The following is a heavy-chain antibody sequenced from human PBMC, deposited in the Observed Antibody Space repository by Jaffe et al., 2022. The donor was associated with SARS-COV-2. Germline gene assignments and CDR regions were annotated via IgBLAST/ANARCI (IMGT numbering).Heavy chain of an antibody. Sequence: QLQLQESGPGLVKPSETLSLTCTVSGGSISSSSYYWGWIRQPPGKGLEWIGSIYYSGSTYYNPSLKSRVTISVDTSKNQFSLKLSSVTAADTAVYYCARQKVGYYDSSGYPTLGEETTPATIDYWGQGTLVTVSS. J-gene: IGHJ4*02. CDR1: GGSISSSSYY. V-gene: IGHV4-39*01. D-gene: IGHD3-22*01. CDR2: IYYSGST. CDR3: ARQKVGYYDSSGYPTLGEETTPATIDY.